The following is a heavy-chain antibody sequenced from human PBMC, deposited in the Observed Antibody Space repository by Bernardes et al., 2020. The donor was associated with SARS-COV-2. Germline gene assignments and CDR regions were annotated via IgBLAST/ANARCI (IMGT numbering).Heavy chain of an antibody. CDR3: AKGSFNSGVYKFYYYGMDV. CDR1: GFTFSTSA. D-gene: IGHD1-26*01. J-gene: IGHJ6*02. Sequence: GGSLSLSCSASGFTFSTSAMYWVRQAPGKGLEWVAVISYHGSDKYYADSVRGRFTVSRDNSKNTLYLQMNSLRPADSAVYYCAKGSFNSGVYKFYYYGMDVWGQGTTVTVSS. V-gene: IGHV3-30*18. CDR2: ISYHGSDK.